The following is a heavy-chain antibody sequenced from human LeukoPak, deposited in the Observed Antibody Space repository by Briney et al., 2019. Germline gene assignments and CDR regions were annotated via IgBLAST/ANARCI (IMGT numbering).Heavy chain of an antibody. J-gene: IGHJ5*02. Sequence: ASVKVSCKASGYTFTSYGIGWVRQAPGQGLEWMGWISAYNGNTNYAQKLQGRVTMTTDTSTSTAYMELRSLRSDDTAVYYCARDLAVAGTRWFDPWGQGTLVTVSS. CDR2: ISAYNGNT. V-gene: IGHV1-18*01. CDR3: ARDLAVAGTRWFDP. CDR1: GYTFTSYG. D-gene: IGHD6-19*01.